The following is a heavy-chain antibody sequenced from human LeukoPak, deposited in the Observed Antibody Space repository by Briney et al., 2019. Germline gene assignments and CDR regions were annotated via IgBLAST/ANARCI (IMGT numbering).Heavy chain of an antibody. CDR2: ISSSGSTI. Sequence: GGSLRLSCAASGFTFSDYYMSWIRQAPGKGLEWVSYISSSGSTIYYADSVKGRFTISRDNAKNSLYLQMNSLRAEDTAVYYCARPKYSSGWYAFDIWGQGTMVTVSS. CDR1: GFTFSDYY. J-gene: IGHJ3*02. V-gene: IGHV3-11*01. CDR3: ARPKYSSGWYAFDI. D-gene: IGHD6-19*01.